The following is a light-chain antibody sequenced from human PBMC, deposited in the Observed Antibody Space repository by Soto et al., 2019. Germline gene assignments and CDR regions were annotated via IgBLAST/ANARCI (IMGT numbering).Light chain of an antibody. CDR2: AAS. V-gene: IGKV1-39*01. CDR1: QSISTY. CDR3: QQSYRTPLT. Sequence: DIQMTQSPSSLSASVGDRVTITCRASQSISTYLNWYQQKPGKAPKLLISAASSLQGGVPSRFSGSGSGTEFTLTISSLQPEDFATYYCQQSYRTPLTFGPGTKVDIK. J-gene: IGKJ3*01.